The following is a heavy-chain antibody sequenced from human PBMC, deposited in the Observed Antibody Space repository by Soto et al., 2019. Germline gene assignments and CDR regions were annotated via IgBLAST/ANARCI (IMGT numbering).Heavy chain of an antibody. V-gene: IGHV3-21*01. Sequence: GGSLRLSCAASGFTFSSYSMNWVRQAPGKGLEWVSSISSSSSYIYYADSVKGRFTISRDNAKNSLYLQMNSLRAEDTAVYYCAREAFGVVIYYYYGMDVWGQGTTVTVSS. CDR1: GFTFSSYS. J-gene: IGHJ6*02. CDR3: AREAFGVVIYYYYGMDV. CDR2: ISSSSSYI. D-gene: IGHD3-3*01.